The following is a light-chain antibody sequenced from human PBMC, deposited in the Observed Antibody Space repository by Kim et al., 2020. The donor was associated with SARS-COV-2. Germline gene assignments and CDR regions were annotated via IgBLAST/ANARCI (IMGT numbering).Light chain of an antibody. V-gene: IGKV3-11*01. CDR1: QSISTF. J-gene: IGKJ1*01. CDR3: QQRYSWPRT. Sequence: LSAGEKATLSCRAGQSISTFLAWYQQRLGQAPRLLIYDASNRAAGVPARFSASGSGTDFTLTISSLEPDDFATYYCQQRYSWPRTFGQGTKVDIK. CDR2: DAS.